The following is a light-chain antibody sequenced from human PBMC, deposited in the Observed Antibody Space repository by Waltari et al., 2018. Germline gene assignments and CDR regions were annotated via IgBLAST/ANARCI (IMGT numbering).Light chain of an antibody. CDR1: QSVLYSSNNKNF. CDR3: QQYYSTPLT. J-gene: IGKJ4*01. V-gene: IGKV4-1*01. Sequence: DIVMTQSPDSLAVSLGERATINCKSSQSVLYSSNNKNFLARDKQKQGQPTKLLIYWASTRESGVPDRFSGSGSGTDFTLTISSLQAEDVAVYYCQQYYSTPLTFGGGTKVEIK. CDR2: WAS.